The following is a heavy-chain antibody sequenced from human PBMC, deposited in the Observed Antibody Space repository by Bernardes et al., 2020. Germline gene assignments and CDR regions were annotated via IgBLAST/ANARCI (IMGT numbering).Heavy chain of an antibody. CDR2: INHNGPT. Sequence: SETLSLTRAVYGGSFSGYYWSWIRQPPGKGLEWIGEINHNGPTNYNPSLKSRVTISIDTSKNQFSLKLRSVTAADTAVYYCARGSLRYYFAMDVWGEGTTVTVSS. CDR1: GGSFSGYY. CDR3: ARGSLRYYFAMDV. J-gene: IGHJ6*04. V-gene: IGHV4-34*01.